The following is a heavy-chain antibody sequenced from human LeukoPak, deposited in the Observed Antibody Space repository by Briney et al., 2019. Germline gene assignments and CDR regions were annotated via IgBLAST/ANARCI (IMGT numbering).Heavy chain of an antibody. V-gene: IGHV3-23*01. CDR3: AKGGYSYGYAFDY. Sequence: PGGSLRLSCAASGFTFSSYAMSWVRQAPGKGLEWVSAISGSGGSTYYADSVKGRFTISRDNSKNTLYPQMNSLRAEDTAVYYCAKGGYSYGYAFDYWGQGTLVTVSS. CDR2: ISGSGGST. J-gene: IGHJ4*02. CDR1: GFTFSSYA. D-gene: IGHD5-18*01.